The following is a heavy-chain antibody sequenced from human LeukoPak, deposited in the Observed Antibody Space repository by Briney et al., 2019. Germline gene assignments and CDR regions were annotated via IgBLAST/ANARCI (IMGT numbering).Heavy chain of an antibody. CDR3: ARDGSGSYYNVGYYYYYMDV. J-gene: IGHJ6*03. Sequence: ASVKVSCKASGYTFTSYGISWVRQAPGQGLEWRGWIIAYNGNTNYAQKLQGRVTMTTDTSTSTAYMELRSLRSDDTAVYYCARDGSGSYYNVGYYYYYMDVWGKGTTVTISS. V-gene: IGHV1-18*01. D-gene: IGHD3-10*01. CDR1: GYTFTSYG. CDR2: IIAYNGNT.